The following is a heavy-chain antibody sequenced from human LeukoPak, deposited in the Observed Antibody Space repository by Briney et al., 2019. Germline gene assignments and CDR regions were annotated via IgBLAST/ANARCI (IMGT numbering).Heavy chain of an antibody. CDR2: INHSGST. J-gene: IGHJ4*02. CDR1: GGSFSGYY. D-gene: IGHD2-2*01. Sequence: SETLSLTCAVYGGSFSGYYWSWIRQPPGKGLEWIGEINHSGSTNYNPSLKSRVTISVDTSKKQFSLELSSVTAADTAVYYCARHLTSSYPFDYWGQGTWSPSPQ. V-gene: IGHV4-34*01. CDR3: ARHLTSSYPFDY.